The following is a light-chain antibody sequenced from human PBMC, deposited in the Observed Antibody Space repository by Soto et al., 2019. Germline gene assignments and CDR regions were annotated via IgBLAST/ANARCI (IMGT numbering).Light chain of an antibody. Sequence: LTQPASVSGSPGQSITISCTGTSSDVGSYNLVSWYQQHPGKAPKLMIYEGSKRPSGVSNRFSGSKSGNTASLTISGLQAEDEADYYYCSYAGSSTIYVFGTGTKVTVL. CDR3: CSYAGSSTIYV. J-gene: IGLJ1*01. V-gene: IGLV2-23*01. CDR1: SSDVGSYNL. CDR2: EGS.